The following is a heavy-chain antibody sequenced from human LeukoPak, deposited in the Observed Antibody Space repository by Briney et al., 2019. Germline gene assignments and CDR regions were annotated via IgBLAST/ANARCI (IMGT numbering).Heavy chain of an antibody. CDR1: GFTVSSNY. D-gene: IGHD3-10*01. CDR2: IYSGGST. Sequence: GGSLRLSCAASGFTVSSNYMSWVRQAPGKGLEWVSVIYSGGSTYYADSVKGRFTISRDNSKNTLYLQMNSLRAEDTAVYYCARASLYGSGSYYSDYWGQGTLVTVSS. CDR3: ARASLYGSGSYYSDY. J-gene: IGHJ4*02. V-gene: IGHV3-66*01.